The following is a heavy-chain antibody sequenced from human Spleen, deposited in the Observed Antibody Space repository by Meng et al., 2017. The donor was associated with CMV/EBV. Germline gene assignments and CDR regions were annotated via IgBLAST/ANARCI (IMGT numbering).Heavy chain of an antibody. Sequence: GESLKISCAASGFKFSNYWMTWVRQAPGKGLEWVANTKPDGGDSFYADSVKGRFTIFRDNSENSLSLQMNSLRVDDTATYYCARDPRPGAYYFGMDVWGQGTTVTVSS. CDR3: ARDPRPGAYYFGMDV. CDR2: TKPDGGDS. CDR1: GFKFSNYW. V-gene: IGHV3-7*01. D-gene: IGHD6-6*01. J-gene: IGHJ6*02.